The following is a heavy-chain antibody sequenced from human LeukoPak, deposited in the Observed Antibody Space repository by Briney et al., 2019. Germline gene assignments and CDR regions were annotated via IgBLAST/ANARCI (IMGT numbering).Heavy chain of an antibody. CDR2: ISAYNGNA. V-gene: IGHV1-18*01. CDR3: AREKELDYYDSSGNIPLPAFDI. D-gene: IGHD3-22*01. Sequence: ASVKVSCKASGYTFTSYGISWVRRAPGQGLEWMGWISAYNGNANYAQKLQGRVTMTTDTSTSTAYMELRSLRSDDTAVYYCAREKELDYYDSSGNIPLPAFDIWGQGTMVTVSS. CDR1: GYTFTSYG. J-gene: IGHJ3*02.